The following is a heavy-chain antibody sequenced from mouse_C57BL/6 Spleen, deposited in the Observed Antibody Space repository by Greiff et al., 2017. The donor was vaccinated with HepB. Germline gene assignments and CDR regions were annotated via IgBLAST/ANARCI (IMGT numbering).Heavy chain of an antibody. V-gene: IGHV14-4*01. J-gene: IGHJ3*01. CDR2: IDPENGDT. Sequence: VQLQQSGAELVRPGASVKLSCTASGFNIKDDYMHWVKQRPEQGLEWIGWIDPENGDTEYASKFQGKATITADTSSNTAYLQLSSLTSEDTAVYYCTTGDYSNPYPFAYWGQGTLVTVSA. CDR1: GFNIKDDY. D-gene: IGHD2-5*01. CDR3: TTGDYSNPYPFAY.